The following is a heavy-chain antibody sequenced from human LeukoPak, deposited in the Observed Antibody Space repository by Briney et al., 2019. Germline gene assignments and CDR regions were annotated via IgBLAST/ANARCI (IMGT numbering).Heavy chain of an antibody. J-gene: IGHJ4*02. CDR1: GGSFSGYY. CDR2: INHSGST. CDR3: ARHSDYTYDSSGYFDY. D-gene: IGHD3-22*01. V-gene: IGHV4-34*01. Sequence: SETLSLTCAVYGGSFSGYYWSWIRQPPGKGLEWIGEINHSGSTNYNPSLKSRVTISVDTSKNQFSLKLSSVTAADTAVYYCARHSDYTYDSSGYFDYWGQGTLVTVSS.